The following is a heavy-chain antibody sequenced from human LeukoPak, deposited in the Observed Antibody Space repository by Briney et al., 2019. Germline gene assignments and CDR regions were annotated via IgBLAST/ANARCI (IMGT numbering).Heavy chain of an antibody. CDR3: AREDGYCSGGNCYSYFDS. CDR2: IKKTGSET. J-gene: IGHJ4*02. D-gene: IGHD2-15*01. Sequence: GGSLRLSCAASGFTFSDYYMSWIRQAPGKGLEWVAYIKKTGSETYYVDSVKGRFTITRDNTRNSLFLQMYSLRAEDTAVYFCAREDGYCSGGNCYSYFDSWGQGTLVTVSS. V-gene: IGHV3-7*01. CDR1: GFTFSDYY.